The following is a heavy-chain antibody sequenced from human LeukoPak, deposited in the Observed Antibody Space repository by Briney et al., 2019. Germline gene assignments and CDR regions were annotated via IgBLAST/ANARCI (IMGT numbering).Heavy chain of an antibody. CDR3: ARSGMATSGWSQRRYFDL. CDR1: GGSFSGYY. CDR2: INHSGST. Sequence: PSETLSLTCAVYGGSFSGYYWSWIRQPPGKGLEWIGEINHSGSTNYNPSLKSRVTISVDTSKNQFSLKLSSVTAADTAVYYCARSGMATSGWSQRRYFDLWGRGTLVTVSS. J-gene: IGHJ2*01. V-gene: IGHV4-34*01. D-gene: IGHD6-19*01.